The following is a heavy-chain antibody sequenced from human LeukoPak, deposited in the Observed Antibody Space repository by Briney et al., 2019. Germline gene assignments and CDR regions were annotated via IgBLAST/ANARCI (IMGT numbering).Heavy chain of an antibody. CDR1: DGSIRSSSYY. CDR2: IYYSGST. J-gene: IGHJ5*02. CDR3: ARNRYYYGSGNYGVPNWFDP. Sequence: SETLSLTCTVSDGSIRSSSYYWSWIRQPPGKGLKWIGSIYYSGSTYYNPSLKSRVTISVDTSKNQFSLKLNSVTAADTAVYYCARNRYYYGSGNYGVPNWFDPWGQGTLVTVSS. V-gene: IGHV4-39*01. D-gene: IGHD3-10*01.